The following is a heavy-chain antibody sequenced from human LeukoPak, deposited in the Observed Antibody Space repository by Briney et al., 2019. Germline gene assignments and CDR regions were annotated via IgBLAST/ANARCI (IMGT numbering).Heavy chain of an antibody. D-gene: IGHD6-19*01. CDR1: GGSFSGYY. Sequence: PSETLSLTCAVYGGSFSGYYWSWIRQPPGKGLEWIGEINHSGSTNYNPSLKSRVTISVDTSKNQFSLKLSSVTAADTAVYYCARGSSGPASFDYWGQGTLVTVSS. J-gene: IGHJ4*02. CDR2: INHSGST. CDR3: ARGSSGPASFDY. V-gene: IGHV4-34*01.